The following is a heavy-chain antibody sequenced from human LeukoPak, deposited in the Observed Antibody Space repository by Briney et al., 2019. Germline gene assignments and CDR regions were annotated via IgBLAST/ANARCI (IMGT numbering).Heavy chain of an antibody. CDR3: ARSVYFDY. CDR2: ISSSSSTI. V-gene: IGHV3-48*04. Sequence: GGSLRLSCAASGFTFSSYSMNWVRQAPGKGLEWVSYISSSSSTIYYADSVKGRFTISRDNAKNSLYLQMNSLRAEDTAVYYCARSVYFDYWGQGTLVTVSS. CDR1: GFTFSSYS. J-gene: IGHJ4*02.